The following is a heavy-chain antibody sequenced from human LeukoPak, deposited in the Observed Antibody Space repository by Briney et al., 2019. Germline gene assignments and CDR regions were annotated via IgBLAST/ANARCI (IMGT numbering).Heavy chain of an antibody. CDR1: GGSISSYY. V-gene: IGHV4-59*01. Sequence: PSETLSLTCTVSGGSISSYYWSWIRQPPGKGLEWIGYIYYSGSTNYNPSLKSRVTISVDTSKNLFSLKLSSVTAADTAVYYCARDLGYSYGNYFDYWGQGTLVTVSS. D-gene: IGHD5-18*01. CDR2: IYYSGST. J-gene: IGHJ4*02. CDR3: ARDLGYSYGNYFDY.